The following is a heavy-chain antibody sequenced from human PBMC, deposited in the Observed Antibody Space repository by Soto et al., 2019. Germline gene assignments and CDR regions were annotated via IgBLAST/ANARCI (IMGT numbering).Heavy chain of an antibody. V-gene: IGHV1-69*06. D-gene: IGHD5-18*01. CDR2: IIPIFDTA. J-gene: IGHJ4*02. CDR1: GGTFSSYA. CDR3: ARAPRHTAMVTGAFDY. Sequence: QVQLVQSGAEVKKPGSSAKVSCKASGGTFSSYAISWVRQAPGQGLEWMGGIIPIFDTANYAQKFQGRVTITADKSTSTAYMELSSLRSEDTAVYYCARAPRHTAMVTGAFDYWGQGTLVTVSS.